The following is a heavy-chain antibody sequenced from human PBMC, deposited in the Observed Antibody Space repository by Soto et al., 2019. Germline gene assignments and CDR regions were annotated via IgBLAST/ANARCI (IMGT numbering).Heavy chain of an antibody. D-gene: IGHD3-9*01. CDR3: ASWALRYFDWSPSYYGMDV. J-gene: IGHJ6*02. CDR1: GGTFSSYA. Sequence: ASVTVSCKASGGTFSSYAISWVRQAPAQGREWMGGIIPIFGTANYAQKFQGRVKITADESTSTAYMELISLRSEYTAGYYCASWALRYFDWSPSYYGMDVGGQGTTVTVSS. V-gene: IGHV1-69*13. CDR2: IIPIFGTA.